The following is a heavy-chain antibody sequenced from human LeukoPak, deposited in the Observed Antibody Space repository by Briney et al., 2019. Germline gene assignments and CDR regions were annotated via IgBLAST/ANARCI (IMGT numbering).Heavy chain of an antibody. CDR3: ARGAGSTTSNDAFDI. CDR2: IYYSGST. CDR1: GGSISSYY. D-gene: IGHD1-1*01. V-gene: IGHV4-59*01. Sequence: PSETLSLTCTVSGGSISSYYWSWLRQPPGKGLEWIGYIYYSGSTNYNPSLKSRVTISVDTSKNQFSLKLSSVTAADTAVYYCARGAGSTTSNDAFDIWGQGTMVTVSS. J-gene: IGHJ3*02.